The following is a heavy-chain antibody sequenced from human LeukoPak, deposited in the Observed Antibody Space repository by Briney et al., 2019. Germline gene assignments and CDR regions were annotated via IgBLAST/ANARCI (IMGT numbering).Heavy chain of an antibody. CDR2: ISGSSSTI. CDR1: GFTFSSYS. CDR3: ARDYYDTSGYAFDY. Sequence: PGGSLRLSCAASGFTFSSYSMNWVRQAPGKGLEWVSYISGSSSTIYYADSVKGRFTISRDNAKNSLYLQMNSLRAEDMAVYYCARDYYDTSGYAFDYWGQGTLVTVSS. V-gene: IGHV3-48*01. D-gene: IGHD3-22*01. J-gene: IGHJ4*02.